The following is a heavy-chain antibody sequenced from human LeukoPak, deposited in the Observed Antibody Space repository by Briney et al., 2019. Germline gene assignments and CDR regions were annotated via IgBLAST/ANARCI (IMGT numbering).Heavy chain of an antibody. Sequence: QPGGSLRLSCAASGFTFSSYGMHWVRQAPGKGLEWVAVISYDGSNKYYADSVKGRFTISRDNSKNTLYLQMNSLRAEDTAVYYCAKDRSVRLDYFDYWGQGTLVTVSS. CDR3: AKDRSVRLDYFDY. CDR2: ISYDGSNK. J-gene: IGHJ4*02. V-gene: IGHV3-30*18. CDR1: GFTFSSYG. D-gene: IGHD3-10*01.